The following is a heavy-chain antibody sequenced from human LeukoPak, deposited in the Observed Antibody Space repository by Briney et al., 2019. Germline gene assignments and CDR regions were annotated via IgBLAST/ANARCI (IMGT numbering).Heavy chain of an antibody. CDR2: IWYDGSNK. CDR3: ARAGDGSGWYPNWYFDL. D-gene: IGHD6-19*01. V-gene: IGHV3-33*01. CDR1: GFTFSSYG. J-gene: IGHJ2*01. Sequence: PGRSLRLSCAASGFTFSSYGMHWVRQAPGKGLEWVAVIWYDGSNKYYADSVKGRFTISRDNSKNTLYLQMNSLRAEDTAVYYCARAGDGSGWYPNWYFDLWGRGTLVTVSS.